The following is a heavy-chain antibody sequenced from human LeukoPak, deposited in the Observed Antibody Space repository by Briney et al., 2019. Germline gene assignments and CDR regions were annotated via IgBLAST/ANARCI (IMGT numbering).Heavy chain of an antibody. Sequence: PGGPLGFSGEASELIFRMAGLSGVRKAQAKGWRGVAVNSYDGSNKYYADSVKGRFTISRDNSKNTLYLQMNSLRAEDTAVYYCARDMPSTIQYYYYYYMDVWGKGTTVTVSS. D-gene: IGHD2-2*01. J-gene: IGHJ6*03. V-gene: IGHV3-30-3*01. CDR1: ELIFRMAG. CDR3: ARDMPSTIQYYYYYYMDV. CDR2: NSYDGSNK.